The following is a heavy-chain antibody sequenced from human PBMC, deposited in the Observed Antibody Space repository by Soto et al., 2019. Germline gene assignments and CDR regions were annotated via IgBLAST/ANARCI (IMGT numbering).Heavy chain of an antibody. J-gene: IGHJ5*02. V-gene: IGHV1-8*01. CDR2: MNPNSGNT. CDR3: VRHDDCGGAPCSTGRWFDT. CDR1: GYTFTSYD. Sequence: ASVKVSCKASGYTFTSYDINWVRQATGQGLEWMGWMNPNSGNTGYAQKFQGRVTMTRNTSISTAYMELSSLRSEDTAVYYCVRHDDCGGAPCSTGRWFDTWGQGILVTVSS. D-gene: IGHD2-21*01.